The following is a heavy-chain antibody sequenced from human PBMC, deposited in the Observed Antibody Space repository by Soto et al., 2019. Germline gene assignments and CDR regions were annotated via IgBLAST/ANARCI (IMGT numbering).Heavy chain of an antibody. CDR3: AKKGYDSSGHLFDY. CDR2: ISYDGSNK. V-gene: IGHV3-30*18. Sequence: QVQLVESGGGVVQPGRSLRLSCAASGFTFSSYGMHWVRQAPGKGLEWVAVISYDGSNKYYADSVKGRFTISRDNSKNTLYLQMNSLRAEDTAVYYCAKKGYDSSGHLFDYWGQGTLVTVSS. CDR1: GFTFSSYG. J-gene: IGHJ4*02. D-gene: IGHD3-22*01.